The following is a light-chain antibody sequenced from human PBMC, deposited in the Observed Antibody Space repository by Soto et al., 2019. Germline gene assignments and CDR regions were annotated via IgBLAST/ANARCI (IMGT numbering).Light chain of an antibody. J-gene: IGKJ3*01. V-gene: IGKV1-13*02. Sequence: AIQLTQSPSSLSASVGDRVTITCRASQGISSALAWYQQKPGKAPKLLIYDASSLESGVPSRFSGSGSGTDFTLTLSSLQLEDFATYSCQQFNSYPIFTFGPGTKVDIK. CDR3: QQFNSYPIFT. CDR2: DAS. CDR1: QGISSA.